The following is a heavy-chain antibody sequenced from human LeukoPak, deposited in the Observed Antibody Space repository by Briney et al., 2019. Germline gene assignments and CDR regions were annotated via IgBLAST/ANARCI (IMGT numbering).Heavy chain of an antibody. CDR1: GGSFSGYY. Sequence: PSKTLSLTCAVYGGSFSGYYWSWIRQPPGKGLEWIGEINHSGSTNYNPSLKSRVTISVDTSKNQFSLKVISMTAAGTAVYYCTKSNGYGLVDIWGQGTMVTVSS. CDR3: TKSNGYGLVDI. CDR2: INHSGST. D-gene: IGHD3-10*01. J-gene: IGHJ3*02. V-gene: IGHV4-34*01.